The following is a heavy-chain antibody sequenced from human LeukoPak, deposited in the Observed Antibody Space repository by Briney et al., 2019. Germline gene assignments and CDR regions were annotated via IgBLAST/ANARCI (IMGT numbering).Heavy chain of an antibody. D-gene: IGHD3/OR15-3a*01. CDR2: ISNNGGYT. CDR3: AKHFCTGLDCSLFDS. V-gene: IGHV3-23*01. Sequence: PGGSLRLSCAASGFTFSSSAMGWVRQAPGKGLEWVSAISNNGGYTYYADSVKGRFIISRDNSKNTLSLQLNSLRPEDTALYYCAKHFCTGLDCSLFDSWGQGTLVTVSS. J-gene: IGHJ4*02. CDR1: GFTFSSSA.